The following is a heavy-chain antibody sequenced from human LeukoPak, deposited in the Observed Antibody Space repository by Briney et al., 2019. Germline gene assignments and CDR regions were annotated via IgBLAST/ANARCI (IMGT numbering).Heavy chain of an antibody. J-gene: IGHJ4*02. D-gene: IGHD6-13*01. CDR2: IDQGGSVR. CDR1: GFGFSTYW. CDR3: ARDPESSSFDL. V-gene: IGHV3-7*01. Sequence: GGSLRLSCAASGFGFSTYWTSWVRQTPEKGLEFVANIDQGGSVRNYMDSLKGRCTISRDNAKKSLYLEINSLRADDTAVYYCARDPESSSFDLWGRGALVTVSS.